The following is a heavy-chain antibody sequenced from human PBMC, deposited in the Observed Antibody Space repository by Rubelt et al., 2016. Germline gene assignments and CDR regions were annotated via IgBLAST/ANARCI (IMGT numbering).Heavy chain of an antibody. CDR2: INTYNDKT. CDR3: ARGYFDSTGDFDY. J-gene: IGHJ4*02. V-gene: IGHV1-18*01. D-gene: IGHD3-22*01. Sequence: QVHLVQSAIEVKKPGASVKISCKTSGYTFTTYGIIWVRRAPGQGLEWMGWINTYNDKTNYPQKFQGRVSMTTDSSTNTAYMEVRSLRSDDTAVYYCARGYFDSTGDFDYWGQGTLVTVSS. CDR1: GYTFTTYG.